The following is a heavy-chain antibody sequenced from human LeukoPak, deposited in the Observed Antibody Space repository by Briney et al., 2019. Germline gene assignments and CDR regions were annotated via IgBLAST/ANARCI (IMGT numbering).Heavy chain of an antibody. CDR2: ISGYNGNT. J-gene: IGHJ4*02. CDR1: GYTFTNYG. V-gene: IGHV1-18*01. CDR3: ARDLFLSSAWSDY. D-gene: IGHD6-19*01. Sequence: ASVKVSCKASGYTFTNYGITWVRQAPGQGLEWMGWISGYNGNTNYAQKFQGRVTMTTDTSTSTAYMELRSLRSDDTAVYYCARDLFLSSAWSDYWGQGTLVTVSS.